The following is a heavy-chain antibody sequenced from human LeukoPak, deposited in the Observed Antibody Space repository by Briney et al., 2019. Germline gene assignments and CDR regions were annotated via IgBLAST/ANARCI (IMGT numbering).Heavy chain of an antibody. Sequence: SVKVSCKASGGTFSSYVISWVRQAPGQGLEWMGGIIPIFGTANYAQKFQGRVTMTTDTSTSTAYMELRSLRSDDTAVYYCARGWVGGAFDIWGQGTMVTVSS. CDR1: GGTFSSYV. CDR2: IIPIFGTA. CDR3: ARGWVGGAFDI. J-gene: IGHJ3*02. V-gene: IGHV1-69*05. D-gene: IGHD1-26*01.